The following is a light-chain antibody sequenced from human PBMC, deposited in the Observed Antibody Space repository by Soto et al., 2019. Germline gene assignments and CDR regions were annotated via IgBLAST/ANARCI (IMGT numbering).Light chain of an antibody. J-gene: IGKJ1*01. Sequence: DIVLTQSPGTLSLSPGERATLSCRASQRVSSSYLAWYQQRPGQAPRLLIYGASSRATGIPDRFSGSGSGTDFTLTISRLEPEDIAVYYCQQYGSSPRTFGQGTKVEIK. CDR2: GAS. V-gene: IGKV3-20*01. CDR3: QQYGSSPRT. CDR1: QRVSSSY.